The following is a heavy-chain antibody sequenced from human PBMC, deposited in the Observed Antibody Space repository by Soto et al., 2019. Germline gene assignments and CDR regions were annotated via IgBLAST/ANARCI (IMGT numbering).Heavy chain of an antibody. D-gene: IGHD3-9*01. V-gene: IGHV4-31*03. Sequence: QVPLQESGPGLVKPSQTLSLTCTVSGGSISSGGYYWSWIRQHPGKGLEWIGYIYYSGSTYYNPSLKSRVTISVDTSKNQFSLKLSSVTAADTAVYYCARERYFDWLAQGAWFDPWGQGTLVTVSS. CDR1: GGSISSGGYY. CDR3: ARERYFDWLAQGAWFDP. J-gene: IGHJ5*02. CDR2: IYYSGST.